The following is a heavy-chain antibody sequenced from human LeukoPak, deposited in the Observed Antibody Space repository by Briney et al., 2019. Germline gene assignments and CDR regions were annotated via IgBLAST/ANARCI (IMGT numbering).Heavy chain of an antibody. CDR1: GFTFTSYG. Sequence: GRSLRLSCAASGFTFTSYGMHWVRQAPGKGLEWVAVIWYDRSKKIYADSVKGRFTISRDDSQNTLYLQMNSLRAEDTAVYYCVRESCGANCWGADYWGQGTLVTVSS. V-gene: IGHV3-33*01. CDR3: VRESCGANCWGADY. J-gene: IGHJ4*02. CDR2: IWYDRSKK. D-gene: IGHD4/OR15-4a*01.